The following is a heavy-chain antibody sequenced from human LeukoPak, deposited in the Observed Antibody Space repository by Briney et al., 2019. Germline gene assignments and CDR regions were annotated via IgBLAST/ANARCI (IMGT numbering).Heavy chain of an antibody. CDR2: ISWKSGSI. CDR3: AKGGGTTYWGENYDY. D-gene: IGHD1-1*01. CDR1: GFTFDDYA. Sequence: GGSLRLSCVASGFTFDDYAMHWVRQAPGKGLEWVSGISWKSGSIGYADSVKGRFTISRDNAKNSLYLQMNSLRAEDTALYYCAKGGGTTYWGENYDYWGQGTLVTVSS. J-gene: IGHJ4*02. V-gene: IGHV3-9*01.